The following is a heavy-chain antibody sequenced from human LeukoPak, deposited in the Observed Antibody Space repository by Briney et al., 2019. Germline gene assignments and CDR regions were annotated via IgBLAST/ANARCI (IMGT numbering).Heavy chain of an antibody. V-gene: IGHV4-4*02. Sequence: SETLSLTCAVSGDSISSHYWWSWVRQPPGKGLEWIGEIYHSGSTNYNPSLKSRVTISVDKSKNQFSLKLSSVTAADTAVYYCARAEGYCSSTSCYGYWFDPWGQGTLVTVSS. CDR1: GDSISSHYW. D-gene: IGHD2-2*01. CDR3: ARAEGYCSSTSCYGYWFDP. CDR2: IYHSGST. J-gene: IGHJ5*02.